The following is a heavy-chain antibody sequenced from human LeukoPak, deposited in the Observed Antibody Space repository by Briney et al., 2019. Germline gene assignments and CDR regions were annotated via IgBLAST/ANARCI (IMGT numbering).Heavy chain of an antibody. J-gene: IGHJ3*02. CDR1: GDSISSYY. V-gene: IGHV4-59*01. CDR2: IYYSGST. D-gene: IGHD3-22*01. CDR3: ARSTYYYDSTYIDAFDI. Sequence: SETLSLTCTVSGDSISSYYWSWIRQPPGNGLEWIGYIYYSGSTNYNPSLKSRVTISVDTSKNLFSLKLSSVTAADTAVYYCARSTYYYDSTYIDAFDIWGQGTMVTVSS.